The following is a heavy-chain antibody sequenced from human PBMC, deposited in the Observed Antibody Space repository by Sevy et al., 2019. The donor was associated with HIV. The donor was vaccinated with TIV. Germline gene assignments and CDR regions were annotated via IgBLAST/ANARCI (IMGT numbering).Heavy chain of an antibody. CDR3: AKEDTSGYF. J-gene: IGHJ4*02. D-gene: IGHD3-22*01. CDR2: ISASGGYT. Sequence: GGSLRLSCAASTFTFHTYVMSWVRQAPEKGLEWVSTISASGGYTYYADSVKGRFTISRDNSKNTGYLQMNSLRDEDTAVYYCAKEDTSGYFWGQGTLVTVS. V-gene: IGHV3-23*01. CDR1: TFTFHTYV.